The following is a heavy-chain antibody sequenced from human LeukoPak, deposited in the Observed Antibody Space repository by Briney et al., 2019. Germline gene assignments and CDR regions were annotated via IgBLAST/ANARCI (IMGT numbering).Heavy chain of an antibody. CDR2: IYYSGST. CDR3: ARATRSWFDP. J-gene: IGHJ5*02. Sequence: SDTLSLTCTVSGGSISSYYWGWIRQPPGKGLEWIGYIYYSGSTNYNPSLKSRVTVSVDTSKNQFSLKLSSVTAADTAVYYCARATRSWFDPWGQGTLVTVSS. V-gene: IGHV4-59*01. D-gene: IGHD4-17*01. CDR1: GGSISSYY.